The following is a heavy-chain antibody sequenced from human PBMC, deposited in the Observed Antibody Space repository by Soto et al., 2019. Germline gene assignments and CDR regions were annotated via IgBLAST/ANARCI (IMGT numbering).Heavy chain of an antibody. J-gene: IGHJ6*02. CDR3: AKARLWGGDGYNSYYYNAMDV. D-gene: IGHD3-16*01. CDR1: GFTFDDYA. V-gene: IGHV3-9*01. CDR2: ISWDSGRI. Sequence: EMQLVESGGGLVQPGRSLRLSCAASGFTFDDYAMYWVRQGPGKGLEWVSGISWDSGRIGYADSVKGRFTISRDNAKNSLYLQMNSVRPEDTALYYCAKARLWGGDGYNSYYYNAMDVWGQGTTVTVSS.